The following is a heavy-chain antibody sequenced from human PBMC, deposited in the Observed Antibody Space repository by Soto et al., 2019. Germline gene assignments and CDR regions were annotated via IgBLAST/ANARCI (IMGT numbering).Heavy chain of an antibody. D-gene: IGHD2-15*01. J-gene: IGHJ4*02. CDR1: GGSISSSSYY. CDR3: ARHTPAISISDH. Sequence: QLQLQESGPGLVKPSETLSLTCTFSGGSISSSSYYWGWIRQRPGKGLELIGSIYYRGSTYYNPSLKSRVTTSVDTSKNQFSLKLSSVTAADTAVYYCARHTPAISISDHWGQGTLVTVSS. CDR2: IYYRGST. V-gene: IGHV4-39*01.